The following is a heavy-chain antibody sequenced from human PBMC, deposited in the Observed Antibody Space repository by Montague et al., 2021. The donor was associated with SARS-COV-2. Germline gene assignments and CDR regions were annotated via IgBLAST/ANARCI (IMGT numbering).Heavy chain of an antibody. Sequence: SETLSLTCAVYGGSLSGYYWSWIRQPPGEGLEWIAEISHSGSTSYNPSLKSRVTISVDTSKNQFPLKLSSATAADTAVYYCVRVPYRLLFVPRYYGMDVWGQGTTVTVSS. D-gene: IGHD2-2*01. J-gene: IGHJ6*02. CDR1: GGSLSGYY. CDR3: VRVPYRLLFVPRYYGMDV. CDR2: ISHSGST. V-gene: IGHV4-34*01.